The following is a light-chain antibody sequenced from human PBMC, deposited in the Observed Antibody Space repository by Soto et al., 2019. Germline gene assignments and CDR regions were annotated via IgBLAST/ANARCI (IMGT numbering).Light chain of an antibody. V-gene: IGKV3-20*01. Sequence: EIVLTQSPGTLSLSPGERATLSCRASQSVSGNHLAWYQQKPGQAPRLLIYGASTRASGIPDRFSGSGSGTDFTLTISSLQAEDVAVYYCQQYYSTPRTFGGGTKVDIK. CDR1: QSVSGNH. CDR2: GAS. CDR3: QQYYSTPRT. J-gene: IGKJ4*01.